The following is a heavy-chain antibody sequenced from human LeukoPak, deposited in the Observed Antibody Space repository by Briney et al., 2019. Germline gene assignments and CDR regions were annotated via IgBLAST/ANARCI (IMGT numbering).Heavy chain of an antibody. V-gene: IGHV3-64*01. J-gene: IGHJ4*02. CDR3: ARGRSTMIVARYFDY. D-gene: IGHD3-22*01. CDR2: ISSNGGST. Sequence: PGGSLRLSCAASGFTFSSYAMHWVRQAPGKGLEYVSAISSNGGSTYYANSVKGRFTISRDNSKNTLYLQMGSLRAEDMAVYYCARGRSTMIVARYFDYWGQGTLVTVSP. CDR1: GFTFSSYA.